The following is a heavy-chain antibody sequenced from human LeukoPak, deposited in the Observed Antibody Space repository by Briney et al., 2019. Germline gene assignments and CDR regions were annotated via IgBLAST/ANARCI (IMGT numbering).Heavy chain of an antibody. CDR3: AKHGSGSYLSYFDY. Sequence: PGRSLRLSCAASGFTFDDYAMHWVRQAPGKGLEWVSGISWNSGSIGYADSVKGRFTISRDNAKNSLYLQMNSLRAEDTAVYYCAKHGSGSYLSYFDYWGQGTLVTVSS. D-gene: IGHD3-10*01. CDR1: GFTFDDYA. CDR2: ISWNSGSI. J-gene: IGHJ4*02. V-gene: IGHV3-9*01.